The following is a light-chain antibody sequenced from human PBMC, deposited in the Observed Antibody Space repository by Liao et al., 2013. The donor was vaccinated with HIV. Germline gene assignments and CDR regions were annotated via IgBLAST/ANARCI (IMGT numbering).Light chain of an antibody. Sequence: SYDLTQPPSVSVSPGQTAYITCSGDYLGDKYASWYQQRPGQSPVLVIYQDNKRPSGIPERFSGSTSGNTATLTISGTQAIDEADYYCQTWDSTSFVFGTGTKVIVL. CDR2: QDN. V-gene: IGLV3-1*01. CDR3: QTWDSTSFV. J-gene: IGLJ1*01. CDR1: YLGDKY.